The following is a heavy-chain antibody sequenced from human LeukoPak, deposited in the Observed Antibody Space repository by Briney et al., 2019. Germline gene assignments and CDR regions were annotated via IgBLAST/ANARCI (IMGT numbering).Heavy chain of an antibody. CDR1: GGTFSSYA. D-gene: IGHD1-26*01. J-gene: IGHJ3*02. CDR3: ARVGGSLGNAFDI. V-gene: IGHV1-69*13. Sequence: ASVKVPCKASGGTFSSYAISWVRQAPGQGLEWMGGIIPIFGTANYAQKFQGRVTITADESTSTAYMELSSLRSEDTAVYYCARVGGSLGNAFDIWGQGTMVTVSS. CDR2: IIPIFGTA.